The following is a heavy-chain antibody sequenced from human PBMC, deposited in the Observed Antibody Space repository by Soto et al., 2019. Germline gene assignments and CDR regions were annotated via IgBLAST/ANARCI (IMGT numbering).Heavy chain of an antibody. CDR2: IYYSGST. D-gene: IGHD5-18*01. V-gene: IGHV4-59*01. CDR1: GGSISSYY. J-gene: IGHJ6*03. CDR3: ARDSSIYSYCYRGGLRLDYYYYMDV. Sequence: QVQLQESGPGLVKPSETLSLTCTVSGGSISSYYWSWIRQPPGKGLEWIGYIYYSGSTNYNPSLTSRVTISVDTSKNQFSLKLSSVTAADTAVYYCARDSSIYSYCYRGGLRLDYYYYMDVWGKGTTVTVSS.